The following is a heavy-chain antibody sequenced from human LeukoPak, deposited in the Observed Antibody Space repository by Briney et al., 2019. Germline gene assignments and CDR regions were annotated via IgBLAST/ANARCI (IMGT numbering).Heavy chain of an antibody. Sequence: SGGSLRLSCAASGFTFSSYGMHWVRQAPGKGLEWVAFIRYDGSNKYYADSVKGRFTISRDNSKNTLYLQMNSLRAEDTAVYYCAKKDTVNEPRAEYFQHWGQGTLVTVSS. V-gene: IGHV3-30*02. J-gene: IGHJ1*01. CDR3: AKKDTVNEPRAEYFQH. CDR2: IRYDGSNK. D-gene: IGHD4-11*01. CDR1: GFTFSSYG.